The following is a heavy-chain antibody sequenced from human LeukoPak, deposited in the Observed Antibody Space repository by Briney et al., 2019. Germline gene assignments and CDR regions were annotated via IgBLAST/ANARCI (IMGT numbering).Heavy chain of an antibody. Sequence: GGSLRLSCAASGFTFSDHAMEWVRQAPGKGLEWVSSVSTTSSNIYYADSVRGRFTISRDNAKNSLYLQTNSLRAEDTAVYYCARLSGGGFGKYYFDYWGQGILVTVSS. CDR3: ARLSGGGFGKYYFDY. CDR2: VSTTSSNI. D-gene: IGHD2-15*01. CDR1: GFTFSDHA. V-gene: IGHV3-21*01. J-gene: IGHJ4*02.